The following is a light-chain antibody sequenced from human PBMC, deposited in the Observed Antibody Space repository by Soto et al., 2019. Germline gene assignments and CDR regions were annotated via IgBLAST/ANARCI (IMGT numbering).Light chain of an antibody. CDR1: QSVYNN. CDR3: QQYGSSPPWT. V-gene: IGKV3-20*01. J-gene: IGKJ1*01. Sequence: EIVMTQSPATLSVSPGERATLSCRASQSVYNNLAWYQQKPGQAPRLLIYGASSRATGIPDRFSGSGSGTDFTLTISRLEPEDFAVYYCQQYGSSPPWTFGQGTKVDIK. CDR2: GAS.